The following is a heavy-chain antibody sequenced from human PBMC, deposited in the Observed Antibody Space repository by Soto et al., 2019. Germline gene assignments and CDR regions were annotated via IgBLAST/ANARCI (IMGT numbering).Heavy chain of an antibody. CDR2: ISGSGGST. CDR3: AKVVRDNVVVPAAIAVHYYYGMDV. D-gene: IGHD2-2*02. V-gene: IGHV3-23*01. CDR1: GFTFSSYA. Sequence: PGGSLRLSCAASGFTFSSYAMSWVRQAPGKGLEWVSAISGSGGSTYYADSVKGRFTISRDNSKNTLYLQMNSLRAEDTAVYYCAKVVRDNVVVPAAIAVHYYYGMDVWGKGTTVTVS. J-gene: IGHJ6*04.